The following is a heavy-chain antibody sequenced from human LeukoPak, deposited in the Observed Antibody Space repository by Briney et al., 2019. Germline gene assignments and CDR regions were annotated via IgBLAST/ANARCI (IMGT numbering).Heavy chain of an antibody. D-gene: IGHD3-10*01. V-gene: IGHV3-23*01. CDR2: ISGSGDNT. CDR1: GFTFSSHG. Sequence: GGSLRLSRAASGFTFSSHGMSWVRQAPGKGLEWVSTISGSGDNTYYADSVKGRFTISRDNCKNTLYLQMNSLRAEDTAVYYCAKVTYGSGTYGAFDYWGQGTLVTVSS. J-gene: IGHJ4*02. CDR3: AKVTYGSGTYGAFDY.